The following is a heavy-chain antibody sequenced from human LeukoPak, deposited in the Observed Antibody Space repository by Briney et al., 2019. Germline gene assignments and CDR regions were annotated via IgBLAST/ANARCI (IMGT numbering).Heavy chain of an antibody. D-gene: IGHD6-13*01. CDR2: IYYSGST. J-gene: IGHJ4*02. CDR1: GGSISSSSYY. V-gene: IGHV4-39*01. Sequence: SETLSLTCTVSGGSISSSSYYWGWIRQPPGKGLEWIGSIYYSGSTYYNPSLKSRVTISVDTSKNQFSLKLSSVTSADTALYYCIIGIGSSWYFDYCGQGALVTVSS. CDR3: IIGIGSSWYFDY.